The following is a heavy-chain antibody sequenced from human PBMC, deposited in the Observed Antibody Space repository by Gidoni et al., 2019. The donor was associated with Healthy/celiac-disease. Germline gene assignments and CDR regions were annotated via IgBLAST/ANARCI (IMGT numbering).Heavy chain of an antibody. D-gene: IGHD3-22*01. J-gene: IGHJ1*01. CDR2: ISGSGGST. CDR3: AKGYYDSSGYYDDEEYFQH. V-gene: IGHV3-23*01. CDR1: GFTFSSYA. Sequence: EVQLLESGGGLVQPGGSLRLSCAASGFTFSSYAMSWVRQAPGKGLEWVSAISGSGGSTYYADSVKGRFTISRDNSKNTLYLQMNSLRAEDTAVYYCAKGYYDSSGYYDDEEYFQHWGQGTLVTVSS.